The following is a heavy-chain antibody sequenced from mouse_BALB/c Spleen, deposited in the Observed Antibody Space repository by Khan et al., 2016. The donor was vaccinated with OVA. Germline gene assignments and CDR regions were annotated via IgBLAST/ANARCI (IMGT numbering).Heavy chain of an antibody. CDR3: ARPSTATAMDY. Sequence: QIQLVQSGAELVRPGVSVKISCKGSGYTFTDYAMHWVKQSHAKSLEWSGVISTYYGDASYNQKFKGKATMTVDKSSSTAYMELARLTSEDSAIYYCARPSTATAMDYWGQGTSVTVSS. D-gene: IGHD1-2*01. V-gene: IGHV1S137*01. J-gene: IGHJ4*01. CDR2: ISTYYGDA. CDR1: GYTFTDYA.